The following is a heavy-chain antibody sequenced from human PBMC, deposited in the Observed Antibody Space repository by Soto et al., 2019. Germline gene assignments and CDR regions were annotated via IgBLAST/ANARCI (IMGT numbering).Heavy chain of an antibody. CDR2: IKSKTDGGTT. V-gene: IGHV3-15*01. Sequence: GGSLRLSCAASGFTFSNAWMSWVRQAPGKGLEWVGRIKSKTDGGTTDYAAPVKGRFTISRDDSKNTLYLQMNSLKTEDTAVYYCTTYCSSTSNSGWCYYYMDVWGKGTTVTVSS. CDR1: GFTFSNAW. J-gene: IGHJ6*03. CDR3: TTYCSSTSNSGWCYYYMDV. D-gene: IGHD2-2*01.